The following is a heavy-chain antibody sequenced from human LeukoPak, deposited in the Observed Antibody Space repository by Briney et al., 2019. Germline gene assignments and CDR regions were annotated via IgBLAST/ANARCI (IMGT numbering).Heavy chain of an antibody. CDR3: ARIEWERLGRAFDI. J-gene: IGHJ3*02. Sequence: GGSLRLSCTASKFTFMNYAMHWVRQAPGKGLEWLSTIGSAGGSIFYADSVKGRFTISRDNSKNTLYLQMNSLRAEDMAVYYCARIEWERLGRAFDIWGQGTMVTVSS. D-gene: IGHD1-26*01. CDR1: KFTFMNYA. CDR2: IGSAGGSI. V-gene: IGHV3-23*01.